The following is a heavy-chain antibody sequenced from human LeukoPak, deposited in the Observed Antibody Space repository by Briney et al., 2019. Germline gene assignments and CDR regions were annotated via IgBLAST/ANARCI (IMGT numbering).Heavy chain of an antibody. D-gene: IGHD6-13*01. CDR2: IYHSGST. CDR1: GGSISSSSYY. J-gene: IGHJ4*02. Sequence: KPSETLSLTCTVSGGSISSSSYYWGWIRQPPGKGLEWIGYIYHSGSTYYNPSLKSRVTISVDRSKNQFSLKLSSVTAADTAVYYCARDPYSSSWYVSTGGWTYFDYWGQGTLVTVSS. CDR3: ARDPYSSSWYVSTGGWTYFDY. V-gene: IGHV4-39*07.